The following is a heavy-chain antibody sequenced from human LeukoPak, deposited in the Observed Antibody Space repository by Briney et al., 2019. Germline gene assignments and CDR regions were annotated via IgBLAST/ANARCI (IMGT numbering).Heavy chain of an antibody. J-gene: IGHJ4*02. CDR2: VSYDGTDK. V-gene: IGHV3-30*14. Sequence: GGSLRLSCAATGFTFSSSTMHWVRLAPGKGLEWVAIVSYDGTDKHYADSVKGRFTISRDNPKNTLYLQMNSLRAEDTAVYYCAKGSSSSRPYYFDYWGQGTLVTVSS. D-gene: IGHD6-13*01. CDR1: GFTFSSST. CDR3: AKGSSSSRPYYFDY.